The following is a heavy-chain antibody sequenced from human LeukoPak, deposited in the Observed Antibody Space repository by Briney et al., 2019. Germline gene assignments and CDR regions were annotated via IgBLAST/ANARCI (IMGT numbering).Heavy chain of an antibody. CDR2: INTDGSST. Sequence: GGSLRLSCAASGFTFSSYWMHWVRQAPGKGLVWVSRINTDGSSTSYADSVKGRFTISRDNAKNTLYLQMNSLRAEDTAVYYCAREGGYNTLRYFDWLTQDYWYFDLWGRGTLVTVSS. CDR3: AREGGYNTLRYFDWLTQDYWYFDL. J-gene: IGHJ2*01. D-gene: IGHD3-9*01. CDR1: GFTFSSYW. V-gene: IGHV3-74*01.